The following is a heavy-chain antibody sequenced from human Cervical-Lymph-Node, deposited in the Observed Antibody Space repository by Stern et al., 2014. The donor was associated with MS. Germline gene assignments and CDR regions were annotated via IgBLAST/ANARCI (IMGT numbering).Heavy chain of an antibody. CDR2: INTNTGNS. V-gene: IGHV7-4-1*02. CDR3: ARDFVDTAMITRSDYLDS. Sequence: QVQLVQSGSELKEPGASVKVSCQASGYTLTNYPMNWVRQAPGQGLEWMGWINTNTGNSTYAQGFTGRFVFSLDTSVSTAYLQISSLKAEDTAVYYCARDFVDTAMITRSDYLDSWGQGTLVTVSS. CDR1: GYTLTNYP. J-gene: IGHJ4*02. D-gene: IGHD5-18*01.